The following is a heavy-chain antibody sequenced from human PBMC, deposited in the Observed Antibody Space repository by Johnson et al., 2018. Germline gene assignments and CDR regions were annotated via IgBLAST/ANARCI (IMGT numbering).Heavy chain of an antibody. D-gene: IGHD2-8*01. CDR1: GFTFSSYG. CDR2: IWYVGSNK. V-gene: IGHV3-33*01. J-gene: IGHJ6*02. CDR3: ARDPWQNGRMDV. Sequence: VQSGRSLRLSCAASGFTFSSYGMHWVRQAPGKGLEWVAIIWYVGSNKYYADSVKGRFTISRDNSKNTLYLQMNSRRAEDTAVSYCARDPWQNGRMDVWGQGTTVTVSS.